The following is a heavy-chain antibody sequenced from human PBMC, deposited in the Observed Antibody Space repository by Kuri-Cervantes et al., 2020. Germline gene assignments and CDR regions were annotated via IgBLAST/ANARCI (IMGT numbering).Heavy chain of an antibody. Sequence: ETLSLTCTVSGGSISSSSYYWGWIRQPPGKGLEWVSYITGSSSTIYYADSVKGRFTISRDNAKNSLCLQMNSLRDEDTAVYYCARETYSGSYPPTSLFWDYWGQGTLVTVSS. V-gene: IGHV3-48*02. D-gene: IGHD1-26*01. CDR2: ITGSSSTI. CDR1: GGSISSSS. J-gene: IGHJ4*02. CDR3: ARETYSGSYPPTSLFWDY.